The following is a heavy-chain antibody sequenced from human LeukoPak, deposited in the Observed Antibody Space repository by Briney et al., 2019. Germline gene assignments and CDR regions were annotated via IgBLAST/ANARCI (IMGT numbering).Heavy chain of an antibody. Sequence: GSLRLPCAASGFTFSSYWMSWVRQAPGRGLEWVANIKQDGSEKYYVDSVKGRFTISRDNAKNSLYLQMNSLRAEDTAVYYCATETTVTTFDYWGQGTLVTVSS. D-gene: IGHD4-17*01. CDR3: ATETTVTTFDY. CDR2: IKQDGSEK. CDR1: GFTFSSYW. V-gene: IGHV3-7*04. J-gene: IGHJ4*02.